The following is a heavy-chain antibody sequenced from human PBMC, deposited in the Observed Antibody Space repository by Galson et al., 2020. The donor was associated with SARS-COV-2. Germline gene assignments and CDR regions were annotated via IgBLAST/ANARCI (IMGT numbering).Heavy chain of an antibody. CDR3: DSQYSSSWYAEYCQH. Sequence: SETLSLTCTVSGGSIRSGDYYWSWIRQTPGKGLEWIGHIYYSGSPYYNPSLKSRVTISVDTSKDQFSLKLSSVTAADTAVYYCDSQYSSSWYAEYCQHWGQGTLVTVSS. V-gene: IGHV4-30-4*01. CDR2: IYYSGSP. J-gene: IGHJ1*01. D-gene: IGHD6-13*01. CDR1: GGSIRSGDYY.